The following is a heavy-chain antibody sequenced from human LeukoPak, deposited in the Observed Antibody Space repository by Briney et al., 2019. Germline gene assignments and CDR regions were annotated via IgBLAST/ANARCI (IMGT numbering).Heavy chain of an antibody. CDR3: ARDYKYAFDN. D-gene: IGHD5-24*01. CDR1: GFTFSDYS. Sequence: GGYLRLSCAASGFTFSDYSMNWVRQAPGNGLEWTSYIGIDSGNTDYEDSVKGRFTISGDKAKNSLYLQMQSLRVEDTAVYYCARDYKYAFDNWGQGTLVTVSS. CDR2: IGIDSGNT. V-gene: IGHV3-48*01. J-gene: IGHJ4*02.